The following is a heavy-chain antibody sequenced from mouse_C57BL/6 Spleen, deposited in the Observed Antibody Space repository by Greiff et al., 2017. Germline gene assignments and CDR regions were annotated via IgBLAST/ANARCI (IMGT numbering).Heavy chain of an antibody. J-gene: IGHJ3*01. Sequence: VQLQQSGPELVKPGASVKISCKASGYSFTDYNMNWVKQSNGKSLEWIGVINPNYGTTSYNQKFKGKATLTVDQSSSTAYMQLNSLTSEDSAVYYCGGGTAQARWAWFAYWGQGTLVTVSA. V-gene: IGHV1-39*01. CDR3: GGGTAQARWAWFAY. D-gene: IGHD3-2*02. CDR1: GYSFTDYN. CDR2: INPNYGTT.